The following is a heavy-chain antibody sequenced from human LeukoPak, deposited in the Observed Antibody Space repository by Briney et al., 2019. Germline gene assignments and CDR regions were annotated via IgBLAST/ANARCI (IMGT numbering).Heavy chain of an antibody. CDR3: AREMVHSSGYYRLGSYAFDI. Sequence: SDTLSLTCSSSGGTISNYFWNWIRQPPGQGLEWIGYIYYTGNTGDNPSLVSRVTISLDTSKNHFSLRLSSVTAADSAVYYCAREMVHSSGYYRLGSYAFDIWGQGTMVTVSS. V-gene: IGHV4-59*01. CDR1: GGTISNYF. CDR2: IYYTGNT. D-gene: IGHD3-22*01. J-gene: IGHJ3*02.